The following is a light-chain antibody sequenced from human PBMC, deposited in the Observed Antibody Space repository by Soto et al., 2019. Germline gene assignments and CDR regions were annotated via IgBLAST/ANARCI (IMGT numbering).Light chain of an antibody. CDR2: TSS. J-gene: IGKJ1*01. CDR1: QSISSY. V-gene: IGKV1-39*01. Sequence: DIQMTQSPSSLSASVGDRVTITCRASQSISSYLNWYQQKPGKAPKLLIYTSSNLQTGVPSRFSGSGSGTHFTLTINSLQPEDFATYYCQQSYNTPRTFGQGTKVDIK. CDR3: QQSYNTPRT.